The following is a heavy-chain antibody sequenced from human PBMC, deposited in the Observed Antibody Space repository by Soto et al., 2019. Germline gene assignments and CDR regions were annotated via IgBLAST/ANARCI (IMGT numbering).Heavy chain of an antibody. D-gene: IGHD6-6*01. CDR2: ISGSGGST. V-gene: IGHV3-23*01. CDR3: AKDLPPRIPKAPSIAARIQFDY. J-gene: IGHJ4*02. Sequence: GGSLRLSCAASGFTFSGYAMSWVRQAPGKGLEWVSAISGSGGSTYYADSVKGRFTISRDNSNNTLYLQMNSLRAEDTAVYYCAKDLPPRIPKAPSIAARIQFDYWGQGTLVTVSS. CDR1: GFTFSGYA.